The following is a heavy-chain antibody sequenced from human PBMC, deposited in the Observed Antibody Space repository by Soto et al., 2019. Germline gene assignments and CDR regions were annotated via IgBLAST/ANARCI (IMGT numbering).Heavy chain of an antibody. CDR1: CGSFSGYY. J-gene: IGHJ3*02. D-gene: IGHD2-21*02. CDR3: ASTVVTATHDAFDI. V-gene: IGHV4-34*01. Sequence: ASETPSLTCAVYCGSFSGYYWSWVRPPPGKGLEWIGEINHSGSTNYNPSLKSRVTISVDTSKNQFSLKLSSVTAADTAVYYCASTVVTATHDAFDIWGQGTMVTVSS. CDR2: INHSGST.